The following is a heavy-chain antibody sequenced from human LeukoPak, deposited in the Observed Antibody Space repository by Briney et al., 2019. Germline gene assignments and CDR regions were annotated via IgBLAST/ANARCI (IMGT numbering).Heavy chain of an antibody. V-gene: IGHV3-7*03. J-gene: IGHJ4*02. CDR2: IKRDGSEK. CDR1: GFTLRTYW. CDR3: VRHDFWSGFKGGDY. D-gene: IGHD3-3*01. Sequence: GGSLRLSCAAPGFTLRTYWMSWVRQAPGKGLEWVASIKRDGSEKYYVDSVKGRFTISRDNAKNSLYLQMNNLRAEDTAFYYCVRHDFWSGFKGGDYWGQGTLVTVSS.